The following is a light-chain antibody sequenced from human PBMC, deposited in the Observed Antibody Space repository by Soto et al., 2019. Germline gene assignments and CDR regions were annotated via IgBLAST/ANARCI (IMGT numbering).Light chain of an antibody. CDR2: DAS. CDR3: QQYNSYSPAT. J-gene: IGKJ1*01. V-gene: IGKV1-5*01. CDR1: QSIRRW. Sequence: IQMTQSPSTLSASVGGTVNISCRASQSIRRWLAWYQQKPGKAPKLLIFDASTLESGVPSRFSGRGSETEFTLTISSLQPDDFATYYCQQYNSYSPATFGQGTKVDIK.